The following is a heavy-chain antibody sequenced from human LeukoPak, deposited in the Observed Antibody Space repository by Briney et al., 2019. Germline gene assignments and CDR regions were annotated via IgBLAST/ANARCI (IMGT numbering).Heavy chain of an antibody. J-gene: IGHJ4*02. CDR1: GGSFSGYY. CDR3: ARGRYSSSLFDY. D-gene: IGHD6-13*01. Sequence: ASETLSLTCAVYGGSFSGYYWSWIRQPPGKGLEWIGEINHSGSTNYNPSLKSRVTISIDTSKNQFSLKLSSVTAADTAVYYCARGRYSSSLFDYWGQGTLVTVSS. CDR2: INHSGST. V-gene: IGHV4-34*01.